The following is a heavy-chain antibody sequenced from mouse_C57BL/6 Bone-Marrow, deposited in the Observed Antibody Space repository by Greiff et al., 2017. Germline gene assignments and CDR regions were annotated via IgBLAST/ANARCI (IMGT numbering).Heavy chain of an antibody. J-gene: IGHJ1*03. CDR2: ISNGGGST. CDR3: ARHGLTTVVASDWYFDV. D-gene: IGHD1-1*01. CDR1: GFTFRDYY. Sequence: EVQLQQSGGGLVQPGGSLKLSCAASGFTFRDYYMYWVRQTPEKRLEWVAYISNGGGSTYYPDTVKGRFTISRDNAKNTLYLQMSRLKSEDTAMYYCARHGLTTVVASDWYFDVWGTGTTGTVSS. V-gene: IGHV5-12*01.